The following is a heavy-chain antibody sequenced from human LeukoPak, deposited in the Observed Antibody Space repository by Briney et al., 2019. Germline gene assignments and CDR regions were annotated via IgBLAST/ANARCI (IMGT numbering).Heavy chain of an antibody. J-gene: IGHJ4*02. D-gene: IGHD6-13*01. CDR3: AKQSAGSAAWYSLHYDF. V-gene: IGHV3-23*01. CDR1: GFTFSTYA. Sequence: GGSLRLSCEASGFTFSTYAMTWVRQAPGRGLEWVLSVDGGGGGTYYADSVKGRFTISRDNSKDTLYLQMNGLRAEDTAVYFCAKQSAGSAAWYSLHYDFWGQGTLVAVSP. CDR2: VDGGGGGT.